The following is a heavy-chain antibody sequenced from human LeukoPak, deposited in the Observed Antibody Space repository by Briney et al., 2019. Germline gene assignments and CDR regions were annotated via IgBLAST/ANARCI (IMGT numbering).Heavy chain of an antibody. CDR3: ARDSWFGELLSVDDAFDI. Sequence: SGTLSLTCAVSGGSISSTNWWSWVRQPPGKGLEWIGEIYHSGSTNYNPSLKSRVTISADKSKNQFSLKLSSVTAADTAVYYCARDSWFGELLSVDDAFDIWGQGTMVTVSS. CDR2: IYHSGST. V-gene: IGHV4-4*02. J-gene: IGHJ3*02. D-gene: IGHD3-10*01. CDR1: GGSISSTNW.